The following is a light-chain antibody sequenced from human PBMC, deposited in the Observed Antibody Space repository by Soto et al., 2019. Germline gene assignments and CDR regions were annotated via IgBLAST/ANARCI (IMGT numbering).Light chain of an antibody. CDR1: QSISSW. CDR2: KAS. J-gene: IGKJ2*01. Sequence: DIQMTQSPSTLSASVGDRVTITCRASQSISSWLAWYQQKPGKAPKLLIYKASSLESGVPSRFSGSGSGTEFTITISRLQPDDFATYYRQQYNSYPYTFGQGTKLQIK. V-gene: IGKV1-5*03. CDR3: QQYNSYPYT.